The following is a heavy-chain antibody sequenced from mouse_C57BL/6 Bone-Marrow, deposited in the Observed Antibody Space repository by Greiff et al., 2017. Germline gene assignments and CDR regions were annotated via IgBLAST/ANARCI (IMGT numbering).Heavy chain of an antibody. CDR3: AIQDSNSWFAY. CDR2: IDPSDSYT. V-gene: IGHV1-59*01. Sequence: QVQLQQPGAELVRPGTSVKLSCKASGYTFTSYWMHWVKQRPGQGLEWIGVIDPSDSYTNYNQKFKGKATLTVDTSSSPAYMQLSSLTSEDSAVYYCAIQDSNSWFAYWGQGTLVTVSA. CDR1: GYTFTSYW. J-gene: IGHJ3*01. D-gene: IGHD2-5*01.